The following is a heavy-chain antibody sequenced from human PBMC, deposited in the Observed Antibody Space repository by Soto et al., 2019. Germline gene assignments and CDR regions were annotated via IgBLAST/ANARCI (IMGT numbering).Heavy chain of an antibody. CDR2: IIPIFGTA. CDR1: GGTFSSYA. J-gene: IGHJ6*02. D-gene: IGHD3-3*01. V-gene: IGHV1-69*01. Sequence: QVQLVQSGAEVKKPGSSVKVSCKASGGTFSSYAISWVRQAPGQGLEWMGGIIPIFGTANYAQKFQGRVTITAYESTSTAYMELSSLRAEDTAVYYCARDQTPYYDFWSGYQYYYYGMDVWGQGTTVTVSS. CDR3: ARDQTPYYDFWSGYQYYYYGMDV.